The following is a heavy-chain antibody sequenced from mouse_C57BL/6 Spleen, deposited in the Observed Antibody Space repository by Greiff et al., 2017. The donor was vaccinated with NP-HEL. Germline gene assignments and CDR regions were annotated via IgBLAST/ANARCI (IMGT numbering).Heavy chain of an antibody. CDR2: ISSGSSTI. CDR3: ARGVEDYYGSSYGFAY. Sequence: EVKLVESGGGLVKPGGSLKLSCAASGFTFSDYGMHWVRQAPEKGLEWVAYISSGSSTIYYADTVKGRFTISRDNAKNTLFLQMTSLRSEDTAMYYCARGVEDYYGSSYGFAYWGQGTLVTVSA. J-gene: IGHJ3*01. V-gene: IGHV5-17*01. CDR1: GFTFSDYG. D-gene: IGHD1-1*01.